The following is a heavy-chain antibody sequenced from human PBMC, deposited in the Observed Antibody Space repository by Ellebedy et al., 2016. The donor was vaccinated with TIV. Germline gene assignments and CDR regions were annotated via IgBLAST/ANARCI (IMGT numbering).Heavy chain of an antibody. Sequence: ASVKVSCKTSGYSFTAYFLHWVRQAPGQGLEWMGRINPNSGDTTYAQKFQGRVTMTRDTSTSTVNMEVSSLRSADTAVYYCARDLYMDVWGKGTTVTVSS. CDR2: INPNSGDT. J-gene: IGHJ6*03. CDR1: GYSFTAYF. V-gene: IGHV1-2*06. CDR3: ARDLYMDV.